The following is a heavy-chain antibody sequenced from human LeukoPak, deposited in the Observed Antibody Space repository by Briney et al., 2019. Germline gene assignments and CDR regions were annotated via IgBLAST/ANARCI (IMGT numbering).Heavy chain of an antibody. V-gene: IGHV3-48*01. CDR2: ISPSSSTI. CDR3: AREHTPFGSGCTAAY. D-gene: IGHD6-19*01. CDR1: GFTFSSYG. Sequence: GGSLRLSCAASGFTFSSYGMNWVRQAPGKGLEWVSYISPSSSTIYYADVGKGRFTISRDNAKNSLYLQMNSLRAEDTAVYYCAREHTPFGSGCTAAYWGQGTLVTVSS. J-gene: IGHJ4*02.